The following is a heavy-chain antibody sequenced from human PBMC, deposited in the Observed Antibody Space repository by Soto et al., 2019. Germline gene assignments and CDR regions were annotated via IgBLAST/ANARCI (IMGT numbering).Heavy chain of an antibody. Sequence: AICGDNVSIYSALWTWILKSPSRGLEWLGRTYYRSKWYNQYAVSVKSRITVNPDTSKNQFSLQLNSVTPEVTSVYYCTRSGPAGYIDYWGQGTLVTFFS. CDR3: TRSGPAGYIDY. CDR1: GDNVSIYSAL. V-gene: IGHV6-1*01. J-gene: IGHJ4*02. CDR2: TYYRSKWYN. D-gene: IGHD3-9*01.